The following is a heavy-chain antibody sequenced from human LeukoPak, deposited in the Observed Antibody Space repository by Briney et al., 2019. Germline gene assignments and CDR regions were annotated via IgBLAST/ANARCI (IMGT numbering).Heavy chain of an antibody. CDR2: IYYSGST. CDR3: ARQPYYYDSSSYHSFFDY. J-gene: IGHJ4*02. V-gene: IGHV4-39*01. D-gene: IGHD3-22*01. Sequence: PSETLSLTCTVSGGSISSSTYYWGWIRQPPGKGLEWIGSIYYSGSTYYNPSLKSRVTISVDTSKNQFSLELRSVTAADTAVYYCARQPYYYDSSSYHSFFDYWGQGTLVTVSS. CDR1: GGSISSSTYY.